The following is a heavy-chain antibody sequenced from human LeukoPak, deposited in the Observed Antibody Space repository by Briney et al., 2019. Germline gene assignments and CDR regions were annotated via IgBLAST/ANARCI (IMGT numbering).Heavy chain of an antibody. CDR3: ARGIGAADY. J-gene: IGHJ4*02. CDR1: GGSIGSRNW. CDR2: MYDSGGS. D-gene: IGHD1-26*01. Sequence: PSETLSLTCGVSGGSIGSRNWWSGVRPPPGKGREGMGEMYDSGGSNYNPSLKSRVTMSVDTSKKQFSLRLASVPVADTAVYYCARGIGAADYWGRGTLVTVST. V-gene: IGHV4-4*02.